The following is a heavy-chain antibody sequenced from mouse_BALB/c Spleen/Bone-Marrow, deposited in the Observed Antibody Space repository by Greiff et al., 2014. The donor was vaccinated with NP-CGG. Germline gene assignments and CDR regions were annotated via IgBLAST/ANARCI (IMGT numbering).Heavy chain of an antibody. CDR2: IDPANVNT. CDR1: GFNIKKTY. J-gene: IGHJ2*01. Sequence: VPLKQAGAGLLKPRASVKFSCPASGFNIKKTYIPWGEQRPEQGLEGIGRIDPANVNTKYDPKFQGKATITADTSSNTAYLQLSSLTSEDTAVYYCASYVYGYYFDYWGQGTTLTVSS. CDR3: ASYVYGYYFDY. V-gene: IGHV14-3*02. D-gene: IGHD1-1*01.